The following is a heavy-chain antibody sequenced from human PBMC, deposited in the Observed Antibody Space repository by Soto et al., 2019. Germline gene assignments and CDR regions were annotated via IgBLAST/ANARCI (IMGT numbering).Heavy chain of an antibody. D-gene: IGHD2-15*01. CDR3: ARDPQGILYTGGYFQH. Sequence: QVQLVESGGGVVQPGRSLRLSCAASGFTFSSYGMHWVRQAPGKGLEWVAVIWYDGSNKYYADSVKGRFTISRDNSKNTLYLQMNSPRAEDTAVYYCARDPQGILYTGGYFQHWGQGTLVTVSS. CDR2: IWYDGSNK. J-gene: IGHJ1*01. V-gene: IGHV3-33*01. CDR1: GFTFSSYG.